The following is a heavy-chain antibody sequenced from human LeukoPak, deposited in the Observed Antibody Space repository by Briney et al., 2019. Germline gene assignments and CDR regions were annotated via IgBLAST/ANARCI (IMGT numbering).Heavy chain of an antibody. Sequence: GPSVKVSCKASGGTFSRYAISWVRQTPGQGLEWTGGIILIFGRANYAQKFQGRVTITADESTSTAYMELRSLRSEDTAVYYCARGKIRYCSSTSCQKRKYYYYYYMDVWGKGTTVTVSS. CDR1: GGTFSRYA. J-gene: IGHJ6*03. CDR3: ARGKIRYCSSTSCQKRKYYYYYYMDV. D-gene: IGHD2-2*01. CDR2: IILIFGRA. V-gene: IGHV1-69*01.